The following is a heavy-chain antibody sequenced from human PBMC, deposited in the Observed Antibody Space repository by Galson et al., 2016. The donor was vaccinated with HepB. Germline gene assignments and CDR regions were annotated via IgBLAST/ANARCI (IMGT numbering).Heavy chain of an antibody. CDR3: AEGVYLFAVGTHFDS. Sequence: SLRLSCAVSGFDFSQYGMHWLRQAPGKGLEWVSVISYDGSEMSYSDAVKGRFTISRDNSKKTLLLEMKSLRIEDSAIYFCAEGVYLFAVGTHFDSWGKGTLVTVSS. J-gene: IGHJ4*02. CDR2: ISYDGSEM. V-gene: IGHV3-30*18. D-gene: IGHD3-10*01. CDR1: GFDFSQYG.